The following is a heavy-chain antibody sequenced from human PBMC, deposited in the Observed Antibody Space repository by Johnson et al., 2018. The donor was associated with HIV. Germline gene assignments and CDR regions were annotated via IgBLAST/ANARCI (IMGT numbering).Heavy chain of an antibody. CDR3: ARDHGSGSYYYKVTFDI. CDR2: ISSSDSTE. CDR1: GFTFSDYY. D-gene: IGHD3-10*01. J-gene: IGHJ3*02. Sequence: QLVESGGGLVKPGGSLRLSCAASGFTFSDYYMSWIRQAPGQGLEWISYISSSDSTEYYADSVKGRFTISRDKDKNSVYLQMNSLRVEDTAVYYCARDHGSGSYYYKVTFDIWGQGTMVTVSS. V-gene: IGHV3-11*04.